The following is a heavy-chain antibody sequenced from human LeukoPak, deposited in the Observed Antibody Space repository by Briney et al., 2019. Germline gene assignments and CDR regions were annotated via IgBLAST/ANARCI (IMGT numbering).Heavy chain of an antibody. J-gene: IGHJ4*02. V-gene: IGHV4-59*01. CDR3: ARATPGFNYVFWSGYYTYFDY. CDR1: GGSISSYY. CDR2: IYYSGST. Sequence: SETLSLTCTVSGGSISSYYWRWLRQPPGKGLEWMGHIYYSGSTNYKPSLKSRVTISVDTSKNQFSLKLSSVTAADTAVYYCARATPGFNYVFWSGYYTYFDYWGQGTLVTVSS. D-gene: IGHD3-3*01.